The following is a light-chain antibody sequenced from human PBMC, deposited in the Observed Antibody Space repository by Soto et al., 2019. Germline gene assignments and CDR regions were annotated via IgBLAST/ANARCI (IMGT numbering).Light chain of an antibody. Sequence: DIPLNQSPSTLSSSVGDRVTITCRASQSISRGLAWYQQKPGKAPKLLIYAASTLQSGVPSRFSGSGSGTDFTLTISCLQSEDFVTYYCQQYYSYPLTFGGGTKVDI. CDR2: AAS. CDR3: QQYYSYPLT. J-gene: IGKJ4*01. CDR1: QSISRG. V-gene: IGKV1-5*01.